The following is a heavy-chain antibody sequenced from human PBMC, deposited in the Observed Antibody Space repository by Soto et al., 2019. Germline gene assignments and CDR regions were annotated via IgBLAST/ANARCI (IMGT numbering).Heavy chain of an antibody. J-gene: IGHJ5*02. CDR1: GFTTKKHA. V-gene: IGHV3-23*01. Sequence: EGSLRLSCAVSGFTTKKHAMSWVRQAPEKELEWVAGISDSGADKFYAESVRGRFSISRDGSRNTVYLQMSDLRPDDTAIYYCAKRMGSPVSWCQGTSVAVFS. D-gene: IGHD2-15*01. CDR2: ISDSGADK. CDR3: AKRMGSPVS.